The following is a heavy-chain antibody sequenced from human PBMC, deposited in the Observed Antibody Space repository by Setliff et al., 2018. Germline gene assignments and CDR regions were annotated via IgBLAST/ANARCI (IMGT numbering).Heavy chain of an antibody. Sequence: SETLSLTCTVSGYSISSGYYWGWIRQPPGKGLEWIATTFHRGSAYFNPSLNSRLTISVDTSKNQFSLRLTSVTAADTAIYYCARVRNTQNGFFDYWSQGTLVTVSS. D-gene: IGHD1-1*01. V-gene: IGHV4-38-2*02. CDR3: ARVRNTQNGFFDY. CDR1: GYSISSGYY. J-gene: IGHJ4*02. CDR2: TFHRGSA.